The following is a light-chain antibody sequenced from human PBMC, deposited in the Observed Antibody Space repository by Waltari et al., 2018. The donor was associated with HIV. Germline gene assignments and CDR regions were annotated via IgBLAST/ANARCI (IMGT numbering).Light chain of an antibody. J-gene: IGLJ2*01. CDR2: SNN. Sequence: SVLTQPPSASGTHGQRVAIPCPGSSSNIGGNTTTWYQQPSGTAPKLLINSNNQRPSGVPDRFSGSKSGTSGSLAISGLQSEDEADYYCAAWDDNRNAVVFGGGTKLTVL. CDR1: SSNIGGNT. V-gene: IGLV1-44*01. CDR3: AAWDDNRNAVV.